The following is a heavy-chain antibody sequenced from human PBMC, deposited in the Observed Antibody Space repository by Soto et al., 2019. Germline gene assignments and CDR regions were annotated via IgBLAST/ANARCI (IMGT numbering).Heavy chain of an antibody. CDR2: IYYSGST. Sequence: PEETLSLTCTVSGGSISSSSYYWGWIRQPPGKGLEWIGSIYYSGSTYYNPSLKSRVTISVDTSKNQFSLQLDSVTAADTAVYYCAKSYSGPFDPWGQGALVNVSS. J-gene: IGHJ5*02. CDR1: GGSISSSSYY. CDR3: AKSYSGPFDP. D-gene: IGHD6-25*01. V-gene: IGHV4-39*07.